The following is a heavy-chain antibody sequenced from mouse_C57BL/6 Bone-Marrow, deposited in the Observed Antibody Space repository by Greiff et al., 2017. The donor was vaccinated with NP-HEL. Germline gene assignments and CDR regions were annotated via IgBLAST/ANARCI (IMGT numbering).Heavy chain of an antibody. CDR2: IRSKSSNYAT. V-gene: IGHV10-3*01. D-gene: IGHD1-1*01. CDR1: GFTFNTYA. CDR3: VRGTTVVPPYWYFDV. Sequence: EVQLVESGGGLVQPKGSLKLSCAASGFTFNTYAMHWVRQAPGKGLEWVARIRSKSSNYATYYADSVKDRFTISRDDSQSMLYLQMNNLKTEDTAMYYCVRGTTVVPPYWYFDVWGTGTTVTVSS. J-gene: IGHJ1*03.